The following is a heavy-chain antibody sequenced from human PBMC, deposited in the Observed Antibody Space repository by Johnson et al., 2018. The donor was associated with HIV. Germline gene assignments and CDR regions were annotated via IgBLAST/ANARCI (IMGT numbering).Heavy chain of an antibody. CDR1: GFSFSSYG. V-gene: IGHV3-30*02. J-gene: IGHJ3*02. CDR3: AVGIQLWFASEGDAFDI. CDR2: ISRDGGTE. D-gene: IGHD5-18*01. Sequence: QVQLVESGGGLVQPGGSLRLSCVGSGFSFSSYGMHWVRQAPGEGLDWVAFISRDGGTEYYDDSVKGRFAISRDNAKSTLYLLMNYLTPEDTAMYYCAVGIQLWFASEGDAFDIWGQGAMVSVSS.